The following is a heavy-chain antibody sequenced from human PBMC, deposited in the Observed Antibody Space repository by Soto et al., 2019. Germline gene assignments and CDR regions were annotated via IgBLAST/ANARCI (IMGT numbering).Heavy chain of an antibody. CDR1: GFTFSSYA. V-gene: IGHV3-23*01. CDR2: ISGSGANT. J-gene: IGHJ4*02. Sequence: EVQLLESGGGLVQPGGSLRLSCAASGFTFSSYAMSWVRQAPGKGLEWVSGISGSGANTYYADSVKGRFTISRDNSNKTLYVHMNSLRAEDTAVYYCAKARAEGVLAAINYWGQGNLVTVSS. CDR3: AKARAEGVLAAINY. D-gene: IGHD2-15*01.